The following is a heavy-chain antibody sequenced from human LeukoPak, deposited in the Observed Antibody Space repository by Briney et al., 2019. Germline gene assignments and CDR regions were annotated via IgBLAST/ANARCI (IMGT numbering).Heavy chain of an antibody. CDR3: ARDDDYSNTRFDY. V-gene: IGHV1-3*01. CDR1: GYTFTSYA. Sequence: GASVKVSCKASGYTFTSYAMHWVRQAPGQRLEWMGWINAGNGNTKYSQKFQGRVTITRDTSASTAYMELSSLRSEDTAVYCCARDDDYSNTRFDYWGQGTLVTVSS. J-gene: IGHJ4*02. CDR2: INAGNGNT. D-gene: IGHD4-11*01.